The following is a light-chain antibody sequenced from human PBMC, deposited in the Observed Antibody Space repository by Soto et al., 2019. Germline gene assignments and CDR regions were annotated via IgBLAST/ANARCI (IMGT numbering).Light chain of an antibody. Sequence: EIVLTQSPGTLSLSPGERATLSCRASQSVSNNYLAWYQQKPGKAPRLLIYGASNRATGIPDRLSGSGSGTDFTLTISRLEPEDSAVYYCQQYGTSGTFGQGTKVDI. J-gene: IGKJ1*01. CDR3: QQYGTSGT. V-gene: IGKV3-20*01. CDR1: QSVSNNY. CDR2: GAS.